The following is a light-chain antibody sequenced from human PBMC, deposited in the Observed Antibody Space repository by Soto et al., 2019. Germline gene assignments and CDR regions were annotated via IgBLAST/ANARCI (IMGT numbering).Light chain of an antibody. CDR2: GAS. J-gene: IGKJ1*01. V-gene: IGKV3-20*01. CDR3: QQYGSSGT. CDR1: QSVSNN. Sequence: EIVLTQSPGTLSLSPGERATLSCRASQSVSNNVAWYQQKPGQAPRLLIYGASNRATGIPDRFSGSGSGTDFTLTISRLEPEDFAVYYCQQYGSSGTFGQGTKVDIK.